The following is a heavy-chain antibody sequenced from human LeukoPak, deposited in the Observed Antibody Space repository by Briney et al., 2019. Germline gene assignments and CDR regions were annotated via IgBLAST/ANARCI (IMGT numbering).Heavy chain of an antibody. CDR2: IYYSGST. CDR3: ARAEVITVVRGDYYFDY. CDR1: GGSISSYY. D-gene: IGHD3-10*01. Sequence: SETLSLTCTVSGGSISSYYWSWIRQPPGKGLEWIGYIYYSGSTNYNPSLKSRVTISVDTSKNQFSLKLSSVTAADTAVYYCARAEVITVVRGDYYFDYWGQGTLVTVSS. J-gene: IGHJ4*02. V-gene: IGHV4-59*01.